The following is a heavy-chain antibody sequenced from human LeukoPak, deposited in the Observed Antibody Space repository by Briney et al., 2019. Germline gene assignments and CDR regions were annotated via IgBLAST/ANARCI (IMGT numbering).Heavy chain of an antibody. CDR1: GGTFSSYA. CDR3: ATEAIVVVTARDYWYFDL. D-gene: IGHD2-21*02. J-gene: IGHJ2*01. Sequence: SVKVSCKASGGTFSSYAISWVRQAPGQGLEWIGRILPILGIPNYAQQFQGRVTITADKSTTTAYMELSSLRSEDTAVYYCATEAIVVVTARDYWYFDLWGRGTLVTVSS. CDR2: ILPILGIP. V-gene: IGHV1-69*04.